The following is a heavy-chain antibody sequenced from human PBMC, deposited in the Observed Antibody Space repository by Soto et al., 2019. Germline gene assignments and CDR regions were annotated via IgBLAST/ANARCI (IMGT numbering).Heavy chain of an antibody. J-gene: IGHJ6*02. D-gene: IGHD6-19*01. CDR3: ARHRSPGRAVAGTDEHHYYYGMDV. CDR2: IYYSGST. CDR1: GGSISSSSYY. Sequence: PSETLSLTCTVSGGSISSSSYYWGWIRQPPGKGLEWIGSIYYSGSTYYNPSLKSRVTISVDTSKNQFSLKLSSVTAADTAVYYCARHRSPGRAVAGTDEHHYYYGMDVWGQGTTVTVSS. V-gene: IGHV4-39*01.